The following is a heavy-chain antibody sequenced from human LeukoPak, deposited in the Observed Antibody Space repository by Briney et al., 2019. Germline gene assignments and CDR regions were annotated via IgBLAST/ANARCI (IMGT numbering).Heavy chain of an antibody. CDR1: GFTFSNAW. D-gene: IGHD2-2*01. Sequence: GGSLRPSCAASGFTFSNAWMSWVRQAPGKGLEWVGRIKSKIDGGTTDYAAPAKGRFTISRDDSKNMLYLQMNSLKTEDTAVYYCTTDSLVVPAKYYYYGMDVWGQGTTVAVSS. CDR3: TTDSLVVPAKYYYYGMDV. CDR2: IKSKIDGGTT. V-gene: IGHV3-15*01. J-gene: IGHJ6*02.